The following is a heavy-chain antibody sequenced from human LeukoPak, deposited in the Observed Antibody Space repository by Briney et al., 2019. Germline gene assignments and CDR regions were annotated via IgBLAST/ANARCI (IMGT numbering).Heavy chain of an antibody. J-gene: IGHJ4*02. CDR2: ISYDGSNK. V-gene: IGHV3-30-3*01. CDR3: ARDYVLEGYSYGYPDY. Sequence: GGSLRLSCAASGFTFSSYAMHWVRQAPGKGLEWVAVISYDGSNKYYADSVKGRFTISRDNSKNTLYLQMNSLRAEDTAVYYCARDYVLEGYSYGYPDYWGQGTLVTVSS. D-gene: IGHD5-18*01. CDR1: GFTFSSYA.